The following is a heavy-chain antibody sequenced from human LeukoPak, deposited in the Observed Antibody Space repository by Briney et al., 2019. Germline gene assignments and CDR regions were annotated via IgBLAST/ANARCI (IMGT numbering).Heavy chain of an antibody. Sequence: SQTLSLTCAISGDSVSSNSAAWNWIRQSPSRGLEWLGRTYYRSKWYNDYAVSVKSRITIKPDTSKNQFSLQLNSVTPEDTAVYYCARVYYYDSSGPISLGAFDIWGQGTMVTVSS. CDR1: GDSVSSNSAA. CDR3: ARVYYYDSSGPISLGAFDI. J-gene: IGHJ3*02. CDR2: TYYRSKWYN. D-gene: IGHD3-22*01. V-gene: IGHV6-1*01.